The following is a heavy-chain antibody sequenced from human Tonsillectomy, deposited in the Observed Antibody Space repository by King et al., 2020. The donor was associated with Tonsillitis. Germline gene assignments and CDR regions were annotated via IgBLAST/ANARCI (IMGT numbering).Heavy chain of an antibody. CDR2: ISPHNGNT. CDR3: AREYRDSFDY. V-gene: IGHV1-18*04. CDR1: GYTFTSYG. D-gene: IGHD2-2*01. Sequence: MQLVQSGAEVKKPGASVKVSCKTSGYTFTSYGITWVRQAPGQGLEWMAWISPHNGNTNYAQKLQGRVTMTTDTSTSTAYMELRSLRSDDTAVYYCAREYRDSFDYWGQGTLVTVSS. J-gene: IGHJ4*02.